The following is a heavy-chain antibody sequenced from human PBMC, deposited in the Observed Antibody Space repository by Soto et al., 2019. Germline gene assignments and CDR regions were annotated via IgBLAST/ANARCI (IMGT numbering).Heavy chain of an antibody. CDR2: INSRGDNT. CDR1: GFTFSNHV. D-gene: IGHD3-3*01. CDR3: GNGLEYHYNYDY. J-gene: IGHJ4*02. Sequence: EVQLLESGGGLVQPGGSLRLSCAASGFTFSNHVMSWVRQAPGKGPEWVSSINSRGDNTYYAGSVRGRFTISRDNSKSTLYLQMNSLRAEDTAVYYCGNGLEYHYNYDYWGQGTLVTVSS. V-gene: IGHV3-23*01.